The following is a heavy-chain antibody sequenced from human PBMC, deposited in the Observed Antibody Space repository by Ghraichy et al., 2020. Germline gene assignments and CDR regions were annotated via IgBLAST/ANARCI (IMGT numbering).Heavy chain of an antibody. CDR2: IKEDGSDK. V-gene: IGHV3-7*01. CDR1: GFTFSSYW. Sequence: GGSLRLSCAVSGFTFSSYWMRWVRQVPGKGLEWVASIKEDGSDKSYVDSLRGRFTISRDNAKNSLYLQMSSLRAEDTAVYYCARRLVVPGASGWGYGMDVWGQGTMVTVSS. CDR3: ARRLVVPGASGWGYGMDV. J-gene: IGHJ6*02. D-gene: IGHD2-2*01.